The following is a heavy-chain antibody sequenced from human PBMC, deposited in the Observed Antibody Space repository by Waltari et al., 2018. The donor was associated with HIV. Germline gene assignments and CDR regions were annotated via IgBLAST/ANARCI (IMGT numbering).Heavy chain of an antibody. D-gene: IGHD2-15*01. Sequence: QGQLVESGGGVVQPGGSLRLSCAASGFSFRISGMHWSRQAPGKGLEWVTFIRYDGNTKYYADSVKGRFTISRDNSKNTLYLQMSSLRAEDTAVYYCAKELRSGYSYYYYGMDVWGQGTTVTVSS. CDR1: GFSFRISG. CDR2: IRYDGNTK. CDR3: AKELRSGYSYYYYGMDV. V-gene: IGHV3-30*02. J-gene: IGHJ6*02.